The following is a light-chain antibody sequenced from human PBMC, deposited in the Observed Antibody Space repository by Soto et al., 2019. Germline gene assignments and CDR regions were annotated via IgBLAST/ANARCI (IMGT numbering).Light chain of an antibody. V-gene: IGKV1-5*01. CDR2: DVS. CDR3: QQYDSFSVT. Sequence: WHQQKPGKAPKLLIYDVSALKRGVPPRFSGSGSGTEFTLTISSLQPDDFATYYCQQYDSFSVTFGQGTKVDI. J-gene: IGKJ1*01.